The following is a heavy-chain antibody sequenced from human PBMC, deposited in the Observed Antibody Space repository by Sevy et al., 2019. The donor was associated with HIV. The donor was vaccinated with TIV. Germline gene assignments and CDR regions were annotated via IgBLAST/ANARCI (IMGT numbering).Heavy chain of an antibody. V-gene: IGHV3-48*02. CDR3: VRDERAIASHFDY. D-gene: IGHD2-21*01. J-gene: IGHJ4*02. CDR2: FDRTDIT. CDR1: GFTLSSYT. Sequence: GGSLRLSCEASGFTLSSYTMNWVRQSPEKGLEWVATFDRTDITHYADSVKGRFIISRDTAKNSLFLLMNSLRDDDTAMYFCVRDERAIASHFDYWGRGTLVTVSS.